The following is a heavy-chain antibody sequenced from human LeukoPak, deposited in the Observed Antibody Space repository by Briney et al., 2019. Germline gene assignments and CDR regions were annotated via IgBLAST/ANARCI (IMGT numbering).Heavy chain of an antibody. Sequence: ASVKVSCKASGYTFTSYYMHWVRQAPGQGLEWMGIINPSGGSTSYAQKFQGRVTMTEDTSTDTAYMELSSLRSEDTAVYYCATGSYGGNLLWWYFDLWGRGTLVTVSS. J-gene: IGHJ2*01. V-gene: IGHV1-46*01. CDR2: INPSGGST. CDR1: GYTFTSYY. D-gene: IGHD4-23*01. CDR3: ATGSYGGNLLWWYFDL.